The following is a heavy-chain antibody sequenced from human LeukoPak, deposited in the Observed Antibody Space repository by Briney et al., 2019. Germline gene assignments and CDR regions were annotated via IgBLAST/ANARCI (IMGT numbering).Heavy chain of an antibody. V-gene: IGHV4-61*01. J-gene: IGHJ6*02. Sequence: PSETLSLTCTVSGGSVSSGSYYWSWIRQPPGKGLEWIGYIYYSGSTNYNPSLKSRVTISVDTSKNQFSLKLSSVTAADTAVYYCARDGSPYYDILTGYFPYYYYGMDVWGQGTTVTVSS. CDR3: ARDGSPYYDILTGYFPYYYYGMDV. D-gene: IGHD3-9*01. CDR2: IYYSGST. CDR1: GGSVSSGSYY.